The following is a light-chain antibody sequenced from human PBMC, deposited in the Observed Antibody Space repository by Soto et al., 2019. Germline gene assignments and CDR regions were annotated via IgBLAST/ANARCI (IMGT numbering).Light chain of an antibody. CDR2: LNSGGSH. CDR3: QTWGSGIVV. V-gene: IGLV4-69*01. J-gene: IGLJ2*01. Sequence: QPVLTQSPSASASLGASVKLTCTLSSGHSNYAIAWHQQQSEKGPRYLMKLNSGGSHSKGDGIPDRFSGSSSGAERYLTISSLQSEDEADYYCQTWGSGIVVFGGGTKLTFL. CDR1: SGHSNYA.